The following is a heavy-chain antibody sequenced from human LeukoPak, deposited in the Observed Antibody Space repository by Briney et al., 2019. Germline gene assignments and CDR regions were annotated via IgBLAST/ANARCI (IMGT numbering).Heavy chain of an antibody. CDR1: GFTFSSYN. J-gene: IGHJ4*02. D-gene: IGHD1-26*01. CDR3: ARARSGSYAGIDY. CDR2: ISSGSTYI. V-gene: IGHV3-21*01. Sequence: GGSLRLSCAASGFTFSSYNMNWVRQAPGMGLEWVSSISSGSTYIYYADSMKGRFTFSRDNAKNSLYLQMNSLRAEDTAVYYCARARSGSYAGIDYWGQGTLVTVSS.